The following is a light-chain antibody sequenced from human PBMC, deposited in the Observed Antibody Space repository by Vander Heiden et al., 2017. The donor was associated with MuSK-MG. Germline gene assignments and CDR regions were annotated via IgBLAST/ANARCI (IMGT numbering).Light chain of an antibody. CDR2: WAS. CDR1: QSVSYSSNTQNY. CDR3: QQDFSSALT. Sequence: IVMTPSPASAAFALVGRATINCKSSQSVSYSSNTQNYLAWYQQKPGQPPNLLIYWASARESGVPDRFSGSGSGTNFTLTINSLQTEDVAVYYCQQDFSSALTFGGGTKVEI. V-gene: IGKV4-1*01. J-gene: IGKJ4*01.